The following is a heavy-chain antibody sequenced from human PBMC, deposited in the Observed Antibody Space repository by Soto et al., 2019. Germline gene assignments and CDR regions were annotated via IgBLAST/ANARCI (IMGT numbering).Heavy chain of an antibody. CDR2: ISYDGSNK. V-gene: IGHV3-30-3*01. CDR1: GFTFSSYA. D-gene: IGHD3-16*02. Sequence: QVQLVESGGGVVQPGRSLRLSCAASGFTFSSYAMHWVRQAPGKGLEWVAVISYDGSNKYYADSVKGRFTISRDNSKKTLYLQMNSLRAEDTAVYYCARGGGGRVGVWGSYRYNDAFDIWGQGTMVTVSS. J-gene: IGHJ3*02. CDR3: ARGGGGRVGVWGSYRYNDAFDI.